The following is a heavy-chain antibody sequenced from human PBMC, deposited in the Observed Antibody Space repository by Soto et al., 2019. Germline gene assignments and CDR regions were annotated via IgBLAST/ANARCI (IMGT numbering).Heavy chain of an antibody. CDR1: GFPFSTYD. J-gene: IGHJ6*03. CDR3: SRGPVAGTSYSYMDM. V-gene: IGHV3-13*01. Sequence: EVLLVESGGGLVQPRGSLRLSCAASGFPFSTYDMHWVRQSPGKGLEWISAIGAAGDTYYSDSMKGRFTISRDNAKSSLYLQMNSLSAGDSAVYYCSRGPVAGTSYSYMDMWGKGTTVIVSS. CDR2: IGAAGDT. D-gene: IGHD6-19*01.